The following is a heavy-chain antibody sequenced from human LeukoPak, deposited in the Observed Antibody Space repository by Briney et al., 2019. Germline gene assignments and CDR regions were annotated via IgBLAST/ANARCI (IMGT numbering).Heavy chain of an antibody. J-gene: IGHJ6*02. CDR3: AKDRSATPRYGMDV. CDR1: GFTFDDYA. V-gene: IGHV3-9*01. D-gene: IGHD2-2*01. CDR2: ISWNSGSI. Sequence: GRSLRLSCAASGFTFDDYAMHWVRHAPGKGLEWVSGISWNSGSIGYADSVKGRFTISRDNAKNSLYLQMNSLRAEDTALYYCAKDRSATPRYGMDVWAKGPRSPSP.